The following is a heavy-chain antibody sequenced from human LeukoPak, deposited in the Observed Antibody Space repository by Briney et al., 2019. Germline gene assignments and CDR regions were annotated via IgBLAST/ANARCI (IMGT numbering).Heavy chain of an antibody. V-gene: IGHV4-59*01. CDR3: ARVPPMIAAAGIVPRWYFDL. J-gene: IGHJ2*01. CDR1: GGSFSGFD. CDR2: IYYSGST. D-gene: IGHD6-13*01. Sequence: KTWETLSLTCAVYGGSFSGFDGRWLRQPPGKGLEWIGYIYYSGSTNYNPSLKSRVTISVDTSKNQFSLKLSSVTAADTAVYYCARVPPMIAAAGIVPRWYFDLWGRGTLVTVSS.